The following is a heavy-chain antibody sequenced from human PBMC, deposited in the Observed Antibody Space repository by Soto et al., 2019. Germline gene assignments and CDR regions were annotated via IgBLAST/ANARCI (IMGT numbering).Heavy chain of an antibody. Sequence: PSETLSLTCTVSGGSISSGDYYWSWIRQPPGKGLEWIGYIYYSGSTYYNPSLKSRVTISVDTSKNQFSLKLSSVTAADTAVYYCARDGRTTDWFDPWGQGTLVTV. CDR1: GGSISSGDYY. V-gene: IGHV4-30-4*01. CDR2: IYYSGST. J-gene: IGHJ5*02. CDR3: ARDGRTTDWFDP. D-gene: IGHD1-7*01.